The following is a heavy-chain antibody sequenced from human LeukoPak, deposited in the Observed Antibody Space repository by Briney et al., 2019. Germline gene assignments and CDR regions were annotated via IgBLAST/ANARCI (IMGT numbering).Heavy chain of an antibody. Sequence: GGSLRLSCAASGFTFSGSAMHWVRQASGKGLEWVGRIRSKANSYATAYAASVKGRFTISRDDSKNTAYLQMNSLKTEDTAVYYCTRFSKAVSGWYRETINDAFDIWGQGTMVTVSS. CDR1: GFTFSGSA. J-gene: IGHJ3*02. V-gene: IGHV3-73*01. CDR3: TRFSKAVSGWYRETINDAFDI. CDR2: IRSKANSYAT. D-gene: IGHD6-19*01.